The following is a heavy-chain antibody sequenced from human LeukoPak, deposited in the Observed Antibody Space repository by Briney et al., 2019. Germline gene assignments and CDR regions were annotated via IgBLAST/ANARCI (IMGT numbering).Heavy chain of an antibody. J-gene: IGHJ4*02. V-gene: IGHV3-30*18. Sequence: GRSLRLSCAASGFTFSSYGMHWVRQAPGKGLEWVAVISYDGSNKYYADSVKGRFTISRDNSKNTLYLQVNSLRAEDTAVYYCAKGGKWDVTPFDYWGQGTLVTVSS. CDR2: ISYDGSNK. CDR3: AKGGKWDVTPFDY. D-gene: IGHD1-26*01. CDR1: GFTFSSYG.